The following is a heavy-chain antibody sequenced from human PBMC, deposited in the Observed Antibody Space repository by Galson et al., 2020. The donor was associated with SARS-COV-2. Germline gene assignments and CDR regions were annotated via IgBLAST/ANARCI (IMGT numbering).Heavy chain of an antibody. V-gene: IGHV3-9*01. J-gene: IGHJ4*02. Sequence: GGSLRLSCAASGFTFDDYAMHWVRQAPGKGLEWVSGISWNSGSIGYADSVKGRFTISRDNAKNSLYLQMNSLRAEDTALYYCASGPPGCYWGQGTLVTVSS. D-gene: IGHD6-19*01. CDR3: ASGPPGCY. CDR2: ISWNSGSI. CDR1: GFTFDDYA.